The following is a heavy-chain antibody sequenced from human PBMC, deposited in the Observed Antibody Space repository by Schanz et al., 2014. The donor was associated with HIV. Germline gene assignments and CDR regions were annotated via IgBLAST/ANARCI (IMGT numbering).Heavy chain of an antibody. CDR2: ISYDGSNK. V-gene: IGHV3-30-3*01. D-gene: IGHD4-17*01. CDR3: ATAAVTDYSDN. Sequence: VQLVESGGGVVQPGRSLRLSCAVSGFTFSSYAMHWVRQAPGKGLEWVAVISYDGSNKNYANSVKGRFTISRDNSKNTLYLQMNSLRGEDTAVYYCATAAVTDYSDNWGQGTLVTVSS. J-gene: IGHJ4*02. CDR1: GFTFSSYA.